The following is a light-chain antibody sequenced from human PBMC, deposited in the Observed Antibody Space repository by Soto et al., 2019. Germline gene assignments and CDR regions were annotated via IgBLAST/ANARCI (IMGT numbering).Light chain of an antibody. CDR2: GAS. V-gene: IGKV3-20*01. Sequence: EIVVTQSPGTLSLSPGERATLSCRASQSVSSSYLAWYQQKPGQAPMLLIYGASSRATGIPDRFSGSGSGTDFTLTINRLELVVFAVYYCHQYGSSPYTFGQGTKLE. J-gene: IGKJ2*01. CDR3: HQYGSSPYT. CDR1: QSVSSSY.